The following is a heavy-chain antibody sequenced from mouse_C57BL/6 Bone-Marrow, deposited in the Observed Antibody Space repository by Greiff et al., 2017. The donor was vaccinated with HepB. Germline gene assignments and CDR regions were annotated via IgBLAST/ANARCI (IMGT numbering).Heavy chain of an antibody. CDR1: GFNIKDDY. Sequence: VQLQQSGAELVRPGASVKLSCTASGFNIKDDYMHWVKQRPEQGLEWIGWIDPENGDTEYASKFQGKATISADTSSNTAYLQLSSLTSEDTAVYYCTLIYYYGSTDYWGQGTTLTVSS. V-gene: IGHV14-4*01. CDR3: TLIYYYGSTDY. J-gene: IGHJ2*01. CDR2: IDPENGDT. D-gene: IGHD1-1*01.